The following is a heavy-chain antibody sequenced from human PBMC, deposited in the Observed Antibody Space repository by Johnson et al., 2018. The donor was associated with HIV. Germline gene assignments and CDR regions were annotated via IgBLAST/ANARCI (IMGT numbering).Heavy chain of an antibody. Sequence: QMQLVESGGGVVRPGRSLRLSCAASGFSFSSYGMHWVRQLPGKGLEWVAVISYDGSNKYYADSVKGRFTISRDNSKSTLYLQMNSLRAEDTAVYYCAKEQSVVVIGIGAFDIWGQGTMVTVSS. D-gene: IGHD3-22*01. CDR3: AKEQSVVVIGIGAFDI. CDR1: GFSFSSYG. J-gene: IGHJ3*02. CDR2: ISYDGSNK. V-gene: IGHV3-30*18.